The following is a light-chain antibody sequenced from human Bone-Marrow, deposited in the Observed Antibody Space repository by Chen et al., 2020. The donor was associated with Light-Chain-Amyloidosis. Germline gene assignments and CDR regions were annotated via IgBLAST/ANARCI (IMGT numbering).Light chain of an antibody. CDR1: SSDVGGYDY. CDR2: DVS. CDR3: SSYTFSSTLVV. J-gene: IGLJ1*01. V-gene: IGLV2-14*03. Sequence: QSALPQPASVSGSPGQSITISFTGSSSDVGGYDYVSWYQHHPGKAPKLMIFDVSDRPSGVSSRFSGSKSGSTASLTISGLQAEDEADYYCSSYTFSSTLVVFGTGTKVTVL.